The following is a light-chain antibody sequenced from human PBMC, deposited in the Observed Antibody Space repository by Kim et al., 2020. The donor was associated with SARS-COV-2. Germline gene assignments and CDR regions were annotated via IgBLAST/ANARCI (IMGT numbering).Light chain of an antibody. Sequence: IVMTQTPLSLSVTPGQPASISCKSSQSLLHSDGETYLYWYLQKPGQSPQLLIYKVSSRFSGVPDRFSGSWSGTDFTLKISRVEAEDVGVYYCMQGIHLPLTFGGGTKVDIK. CDR1: QSLLHSDGETY. J-gene: IGKJ4*01. V-gene: IGKV2-29*02. CDR3: MQGIHLPLT. CDR2: KVS.